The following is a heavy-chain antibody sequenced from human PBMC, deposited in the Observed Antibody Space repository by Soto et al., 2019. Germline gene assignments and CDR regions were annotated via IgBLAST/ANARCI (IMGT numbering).Heavy chain of an antibody. CDR2: INHSGST. Sequence: SETLSLTCAVYGGSFSGYYWSWIRQPPGKGLEWIGEINHSGSTNYNPSLKSRVTISVDTSKNQFSLKLSSVTAADTAVYYCARGPRLHYDILTGYYFDCWGQGTLVTVSS. D-gene: IGHD3-9*01. CDR1: GGSFSGYY. V-gene: IGHV4-34*01. J-gene: IGHJ4*02. CDR3: ARGPRLHYDILTGYYFDC.